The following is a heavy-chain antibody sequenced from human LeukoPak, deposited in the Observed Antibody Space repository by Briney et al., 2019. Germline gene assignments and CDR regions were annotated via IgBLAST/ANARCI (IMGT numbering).Heavy chain of an antibody. CDR1: GFTFDDYA. Sequence: PGGSLRLSCAASGFTFDDYAMHWVRQAPGKGLEWVSGISWNSGGIGYADSVKGRFTISRDNAKNSLYLQMNSLRAEDMALYYCAKGYDSSGYYQNDAFDIWGQGTMVTVSS. CDR2: ISWNSGGI. J-gene: IGHJ3*02. V-gene: IGHV3-9*03. CDR3: AKGYDSSGYYQNDAFDI. D-gene: IGHD3-22*01.